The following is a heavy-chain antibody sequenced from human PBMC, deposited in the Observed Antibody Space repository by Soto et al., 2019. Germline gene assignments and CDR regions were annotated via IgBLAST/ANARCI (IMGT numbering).Heavy chain of an antibody. Sequence: QVQLVESGGGLVKPGGSLRLSCAASGFTFSDYYMYWIRQAPGKGLEWVSYISGSGSTKYYAESVRGRFTISRDSARSSLYLLMNSLRAEDTAVYYCGKNGAKRGSGMSYYSYGLDVWGQGTTVTVSS. CDR3: GKNGAKRGSGMSYYSYGLDV. V-gene: IGHV3-11*01. J-gene: IGHJ6*02. CDR2: ISGSGSTK. D-gene: IGHD3-10*01. CDR1: GFTFSDYY.